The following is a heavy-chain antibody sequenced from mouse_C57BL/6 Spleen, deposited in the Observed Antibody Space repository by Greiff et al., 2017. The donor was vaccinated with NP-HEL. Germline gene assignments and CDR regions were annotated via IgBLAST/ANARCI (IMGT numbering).Heavy chain of an antibody. Sequence: EVKLVESGGGLVQPGGSLSLSCAASGFTFTDYYMSWVRQPPGKALQWLGFIRNKANGYTTEYSASVKGRFTISRDNSQSILYLQMNALRAEDSATYYCASYYYGGAMDYWGQGTSVTVSS. CDR2: IRNKANGYTT. D-gene: IGHD1-1*01. J-gene: IGHJ4*01. CDR3: ASYYYGGAMDY. V-gene: IGHV7-3*01. CDR1: GFTFTDYY.